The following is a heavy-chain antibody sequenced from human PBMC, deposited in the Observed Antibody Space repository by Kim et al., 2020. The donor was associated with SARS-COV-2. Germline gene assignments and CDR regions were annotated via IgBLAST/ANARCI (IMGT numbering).Heavy chain of an antibody. V-gene: IGHV4-61*02. CDR1: GGSISSGSYY. CDR3: ARDRISVGYGLDYYYYYGMDV. J-gene: IGHJ6*02. D-gene: IGHD5-12*01. CDR2: IYTSGST. Sequence: SETLSLTCTVSGGSISSGSYYWSWIRQPAGKGLEWIGRIYTSGSTNYNPSLKSRVTISVDTSKNQFSLKLSSVTAADTAVYYCARDRISVGYGLDYYYYYGMDVWGQGTTVTVSS.